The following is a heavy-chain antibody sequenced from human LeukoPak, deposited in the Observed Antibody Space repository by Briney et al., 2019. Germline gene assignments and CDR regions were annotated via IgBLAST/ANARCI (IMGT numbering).Heavy chain of an antibody. CDR1: GFTVSSNY. D-gene: IGHD5-18*01. CDR3: AKDSPAIPGFAAVDTAMPRTDAFDI. V-gene: IGHV3-23*01. J-gene: IGHJ3*02. Sequence: GGSLRLSCAASGFTVSSNYMSWVRQAPWKGLEWVSAISGSGGSTYYADSVKGRFTISRDNSKNTLYLQMNSLRAEDTAVYYCAKDSPAIPGFAAVDTAMPRTDAFDIWGQGTMVTVSS. CDR2: ISGSGGST.